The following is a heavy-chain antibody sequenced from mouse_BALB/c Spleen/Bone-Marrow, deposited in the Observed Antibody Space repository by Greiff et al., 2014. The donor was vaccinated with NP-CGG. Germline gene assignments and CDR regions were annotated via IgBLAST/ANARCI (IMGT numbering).Heavy chain of an antibody. J-gene: IGHJ3*01. CDR2: FYPGNGDT. V-gene: IGHV1-12*01. CDR3: ARSEYGNCPWFAY. CDR1: GYTFTSYN. Sequence: SGAELVKPGASVKMSCKASGYTFTSYNMHWLKQTPGQGLEWIGAFYPGNGDTSYNQKFKGKATLTADKSSSTVYMQLSSLTFEDSAFYYCARSEYGNCPWFAYWGQGTLVTVSA. D-gene: IGHD2-1*01.